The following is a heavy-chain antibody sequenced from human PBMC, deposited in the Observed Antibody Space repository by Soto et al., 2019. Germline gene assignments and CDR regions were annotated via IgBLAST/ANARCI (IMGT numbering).Heavy chain of an antibody. Sequence: SETLSLTCAGYGGSLSGYYWSWIRQPPGKGLEWVGEINHRGSTNHNPSLKRRVTIPVDTSKNQISLKMSSVTAADTATYYCARGGYRSSCRKIIAYWGQGTLVPVSS. D-gene: IGHD2-15*01. V-gene: IGHV4-34*01. J-gene: IGHJ4*02. CDR3: ARGGYRSSCRKIIAY. CDR2: INHRGST. CDR1: GGSLSGYY.